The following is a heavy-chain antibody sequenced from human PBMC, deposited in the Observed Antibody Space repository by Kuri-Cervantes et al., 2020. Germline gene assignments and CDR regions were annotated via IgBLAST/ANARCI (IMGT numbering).Heavy chain of an antibody. Sequence: SVKVSCKASGGTFSSYAISWVRQAPGQGLEWMGGIIPIFGTANYAQKFQGRVTITTDESTSTAYMELRSLRSDDTAVYYCARMRTHIVVVVAAKVVGRYFDLWGRGTLVTVSS. D-gene: IGHD2-15*01. CDR1: GGTFSSYA. CDR2: IIPIFGTA. CDR3: ARMRTHIVVVVAAKVVGRYFDL. J-gene: IGHJ2*01. V-gene: IGHV1-69*05.